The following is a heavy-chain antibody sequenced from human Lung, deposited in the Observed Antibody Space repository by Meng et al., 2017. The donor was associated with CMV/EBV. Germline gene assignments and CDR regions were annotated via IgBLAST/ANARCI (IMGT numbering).Heavy chain of an antibody. CDR2: IDPNSGGT. D-gene: IGHD3-3*01. CDR3: SRDLVTIFGVVGTFGY. CDR1: GYTFTDYY. J-gene: IGHJ4*02. Sequence: ASVXVSXKSSGYTFTDYYMHWVRQAPGQGLEWMGWIDPNSGGTNYAQKFQGRVTMTRDTSINTAYMELSRLRSDDTAVYYCSRDLVTIFGVVGTFGYWGQGTLVTVSS. V-gene: IGHV1-2*02.